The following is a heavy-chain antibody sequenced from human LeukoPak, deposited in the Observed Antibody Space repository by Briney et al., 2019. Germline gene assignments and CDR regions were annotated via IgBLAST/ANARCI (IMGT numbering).Heavy chain of an antibody. J-gene: IGHJ3*02. CDR3: ARVGTIVVVDI. Sequence: SETLSLTCTVSGGSISSYYWSWIRQPPGKGLEWIGYIYYSGSTNYNPSLKSRVTISVDTSKNQFSLKLSSVTAADTAVYYCARVGTIVVVDIWGQGTMVTVSS. CDR2: IYYSGST. CDR1: GGSISSYY. D-gene: IGHD3-22*01. V-gene: IGHV4-59*01.